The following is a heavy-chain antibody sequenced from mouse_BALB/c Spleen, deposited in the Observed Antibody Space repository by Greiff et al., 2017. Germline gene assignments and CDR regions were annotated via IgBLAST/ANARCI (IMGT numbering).Heavy chain of an antibody. Sequence: EVKLVESGGDLVKPGGSLKLSCAASGFTFSSYGMSWVRQTPDKRLEWVATISSGGSYTYYPDSVKGRFTISRDNAKNHLYLQMSSLKSEDTAMYYWARPPIYGGYYFPFDNGGQGTTLTVSS. CDR3: ARPPIYGGYYFPFDN. J-gene: IGHJ2*01. CDR1: GFTFSSYG. D-gene: IGHD2-3*01. V-gene: IGHV5-6*01. CDR2: ISSGGSYT.